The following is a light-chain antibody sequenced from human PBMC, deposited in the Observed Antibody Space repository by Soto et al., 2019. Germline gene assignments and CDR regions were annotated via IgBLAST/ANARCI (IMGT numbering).Light chain of an antibody. CDR3: QQYGSSPMYA. J-gene: IGKJ2*01. CDR2: DAS. V-gene: IGKV3-20*01. Sequence: IVFTQSPSTLSLSPVEIATLSCIASQSVSSYLAWYQQKPGQAPRLLIYDASNRATGIPARFSGSGSGTDFTLTISRLEPEDFAVYYCQQYGSSPMYAFGQGTQVDIK. CDR1: QSVSSY.